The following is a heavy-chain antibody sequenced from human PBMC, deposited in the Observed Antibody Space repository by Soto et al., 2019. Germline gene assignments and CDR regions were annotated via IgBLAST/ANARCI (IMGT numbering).Heavy chain of an antibody. CDR2: ISSSSSYI. D-gene: IGHD3-16*02. CDR1: GFTFSSYS. V-gene: IGHV3-21*01. Sequence: GGSLRLSCAASGFTFSSYSMNWVRQAPGKGLEWVSSISSSSSYIYYADSVKGRFTISRDNAKNSLYLQMNSLRAEDTAVFYWAREGLGGSYLYTPPEYWXQGTLVTVSS. CDR3: AREGLGGSYLYTPPEY. J-gene: IGHJ4*02.